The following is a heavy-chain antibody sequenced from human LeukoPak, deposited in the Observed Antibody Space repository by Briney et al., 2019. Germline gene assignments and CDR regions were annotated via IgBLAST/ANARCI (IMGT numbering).Heavy chain of an antibody. D-gene: IGHD3-10*01. J-gene: IGHJ5*02. CDR1: GGSISSYY. CDR3: ARGGYYYGSGSYRKNWFDP. V-gene: IGHV4-59*12. Sequence: PSETPSLTCTVSGGSISSYYWSWIRQPPGKGLEWIGYIYYSGSTNYNPSLKSRVTISVDTSKNQFSLKLSSVTAADTAVYYCARGGYYYGSGSYRKNWFDPWGQGTLVTVSS. CDR2: IYYSGST.